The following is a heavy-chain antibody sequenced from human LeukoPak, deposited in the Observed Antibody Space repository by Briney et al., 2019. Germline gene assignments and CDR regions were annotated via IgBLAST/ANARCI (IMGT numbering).Heavy chain of an antibody. CDR2: ISYTGST. CDR1: GGSISTTTYY. Sequence: PSETLSLTCTVSGGSISTTTYYWGWLRQPPGKGLEWIGSISYTGSTYYNLSLKIRVTTSVDTSKNQFSLRLSSVTAADTAVYYCARLSPYLGAGSSAFPDDYWGQGTLVTVSS. J-gene: IGHJ4*02. D-gene: IGHD3-10*01. CDR3: ARLSPYLGAGSSAFPDDY. V-gene: IGHV4-39*01.